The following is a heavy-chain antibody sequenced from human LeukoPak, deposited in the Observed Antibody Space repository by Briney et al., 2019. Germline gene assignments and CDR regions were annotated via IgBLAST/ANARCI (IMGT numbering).Heavy chain of an antibody. CDR1: GFTFSSYA. CDR2: ISGSSTSA. J-gene: IGHJ4*02. D-gene: IGHD2-21*01. Sequence: PGGSLRLSCAASGFTFSSYAMSWVRQAPGKGLEWVSAISGSSTSAYYADSVKGRFTISRDNSKNTLYLQMNSLRAEDTAIYYCAKDGVRDSPSVFDCWGQGTLVTVSS. CDR3: AKDGVRDSPSVFDC. V-gene: IGHV3-23*01.